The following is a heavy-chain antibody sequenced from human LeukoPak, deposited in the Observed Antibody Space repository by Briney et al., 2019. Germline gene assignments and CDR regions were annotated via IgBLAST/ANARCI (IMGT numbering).Heavy chain of an antibody. J-gene: IGHJ6*02. CDR1: GFTFSSYG. Sequence: GGSLRLSCAASGFTFSSYGMHWVRQAPGKGLEWVAVISYDGSNKYYADSVKGRFTISRDNSKNTLYLQMNSLRAEDTAVYYCAKVVRGGDFWSGYYYGMDVWGQGTTATVSS. CDR3: AKVVRGGDFWSGYYYGMDV. D-gene: IGHD3-3*01. CDR2: ISYDGSNK. V-gene: IGHV3-30*18.